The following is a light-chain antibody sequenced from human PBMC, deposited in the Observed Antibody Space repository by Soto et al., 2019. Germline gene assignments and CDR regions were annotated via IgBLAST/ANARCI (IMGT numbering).Light chain of an antibody. CDR2: EVS. V-gene: IGLV2-14*03. Sequence: QSALTQPASVSGSPGQSITNSCTGTSSDVGGYNYVSWYQQHPGKGPKLMIYEVSNRPSGVSNRFSGSKSGNTATLTISGLQAEDEADYYCSSYTSTTTRVFGTGTKVTVL. J-gene: IGLJ1*01. CDR3: SSYTSTTTRV. CDR1: SSDVGGYNY.